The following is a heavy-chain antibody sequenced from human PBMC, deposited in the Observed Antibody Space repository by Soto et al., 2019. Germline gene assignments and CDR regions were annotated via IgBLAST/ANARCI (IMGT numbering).Heavy chain of an antibody. CDR2: ISGSGGST. CDR3: AKNLYCYDVSGLH. Sequence: ELQLLESGGGLVQPGESLRLSCAASGFSFSGYAMSWVRQAPGKGLEWVSAISGSGGSTYYADSVKGRCTISRDNSKNTLYLQMNSLRAEDTAVYYCAKNLYCYDVSGLHWGQGTLVTVSS. D-gene: IGHD3-22*01. J-gene: IGHJ4*02. V-gene: IGHV3-23*01. CDR1: GFSFSGYA.